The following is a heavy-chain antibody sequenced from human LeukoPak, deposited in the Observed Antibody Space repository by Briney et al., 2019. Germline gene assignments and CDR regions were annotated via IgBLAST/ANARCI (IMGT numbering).Heavy chain of an antibody. D-gene: IGHD2-15*01. J-gene: IGHJ5*02. CDR3: ATERSGGTWFDP. CDR2: IDTSDGNT. CDR1: GYTFTTYH. Sequence: ASVKVSCKASGYTFTTYHMHWVRQAPGQGLEWVGMIDTSDGNTNYAQKFQGRVTTTRDTSTSTVYMELRSLRSEDTAVYYCATERSGGTWFDPWGQGTLVTVSS. V-gene: IGHV1-46*01.